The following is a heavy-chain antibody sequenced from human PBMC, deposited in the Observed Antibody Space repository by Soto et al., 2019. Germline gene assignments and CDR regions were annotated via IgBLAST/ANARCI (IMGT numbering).Heavy chain of an antibody. Sequence: QVQLVQSGAEVKKPGASVKVSCKASGYTFTSYGISWVRQAPGQGLEWMGWISAYNGNTNYAQKLQGRVTMTTDTSTSTAYMELRSLRSDDTAVYYCATDQVGWHSGQTDAFDIWGQGTMVTVSS. D-gene: IGHD1-26*01. CDR2: ISAYNGNT. CDR3: ATDQVGWHSGQTDAFDI. J-gene: IGHJ3*02. V-gene: IGHV1-18*01. CDR1: GYTFTSYG.